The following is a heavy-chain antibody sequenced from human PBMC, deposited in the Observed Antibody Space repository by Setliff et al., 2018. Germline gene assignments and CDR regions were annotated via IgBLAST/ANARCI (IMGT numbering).Heavy chain of an antibody. CDR3: AKVPIWGSVDY. D-gene: IGHD3-16*01. CDR1: GFTFSSYA. J-gene: IGHJ4*02. Sequence: PGGSLRLSCVASGFTFSSYAVSWVRQAPGKGLEWVSTVNDNGRSTYYADSVKGRFTISRDNSKDTLYLQMNSLRAEDTALYYCAKVPIWGSVDYWGQGTLVTVSS. V-gene: IGHV3-23*01. CDR2: VNDNGRST.